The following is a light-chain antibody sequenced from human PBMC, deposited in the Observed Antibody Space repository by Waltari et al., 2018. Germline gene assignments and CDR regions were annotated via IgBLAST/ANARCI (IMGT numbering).Light chain of an antibody. Sequence: DIQMTQSPYTLSASVGDRVTITCRASKSISRNLDWYQQKPGKAPKLLIYKTSSLESGVPSRFSGSGSETEFTLTISSLQPDDLATYYCQQYYSYPWTFGQGTKVEIK. CDR3: QQYYSYPWT. J-gene: IGKJ1*01. CDR1: KSISRN. CDR2: KTS. V-gene: IGKV1-5*03.